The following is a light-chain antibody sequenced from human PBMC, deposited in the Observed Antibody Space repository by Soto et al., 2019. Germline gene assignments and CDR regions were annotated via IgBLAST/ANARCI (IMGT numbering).Light chain of an antibody. CDR2: AAS. J-gene: IGKJ2*01. Sequence: DIQMTQSPSSLSASVGDRVTMTFRASQSISSYLNWYQQKPGKAPKLVIYAASSLQSGVPSRFSGSGSGTAFTLTISSLPPEDFATYYCQQSYCTPPSFGQGTKLEIK. CDR3: QQSYCTPPS. V-gene: IGKV1-39*01. CDR1: QSISSY.